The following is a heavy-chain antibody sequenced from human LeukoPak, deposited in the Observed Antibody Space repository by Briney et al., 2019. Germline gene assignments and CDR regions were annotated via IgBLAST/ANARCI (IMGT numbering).Heavy chain of an antibody. D-gene: IGHD2-2*01. Sequence: GGSLRLSCAASGFTFSSYAVSWVRQAPGKELEGFSAISGSGGSTYYAASVKGRFTISRDNSKNTLYMQMNSLRAEYTAVYSCAKAPSPYCSSTSYYSASYYYYYGMDVWGQGTTVTVSS. CDR2: ISGSGGST. J-gene: IGHJ6*02. CDR1: GFTFSSYA. CDR3: AKAPSPYCSSTSYYSASYYYYYGMDV. V-gene: IGHV3-23*01.